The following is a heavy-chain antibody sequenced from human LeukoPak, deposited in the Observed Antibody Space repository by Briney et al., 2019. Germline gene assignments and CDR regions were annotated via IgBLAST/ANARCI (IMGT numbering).Heavy chain of an antibody. J-gene: IGHJ4*02. V-gene: IGHV3-7*01. Sequence: GGSLRLSCAASGFTFSESWMDWVRQAPGKGLEWVANINQDGTVTYYVDSAKGRFTISRDNAKNPLYLQMDSLRVEDTAIYYCTKALDFWGQGSLVTVSS. CDR1: GFTFSESW. CDR3: TKALDF. CDR2: INQDGTVT.